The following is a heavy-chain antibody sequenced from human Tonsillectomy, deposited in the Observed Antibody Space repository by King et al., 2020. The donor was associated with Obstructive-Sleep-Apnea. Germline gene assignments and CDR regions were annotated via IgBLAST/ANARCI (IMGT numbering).Heavy chain of an antibody. CDR1: GGSIRSYY. J-gene: IGHJ6*02. Sequence: VQLQESGPGLVKPSETLSLTCTVSGGSIRSYYWSWSRQPPGKGLEWIGYIYYSGSTKYNPSLKSRVTISVDTSKNQFSLKLSSVTAADTAVYYCARQDYYYGMDVWGQGTTVTVSS. CDR3: ARQDYYYGMDV. V-gene: IGHV4-59*08. CDR2: IYYSGST.